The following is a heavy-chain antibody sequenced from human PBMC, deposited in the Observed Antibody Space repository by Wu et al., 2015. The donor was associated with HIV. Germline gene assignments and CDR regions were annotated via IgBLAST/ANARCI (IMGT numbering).Heavy chain of an antibody. CDR2: ISAYNGNT. V-gene: IGHV1-18*01. CDR1: GYTFSNYD. J-gene: IGHJ4*02. CDR3: ARDTDIAVAGAFDY. D-gene: IGHD6-19*01. Sequence: QVQLVQSGAEVKKPGASVKVSCKASGYTFSNYDITWVRQAPGQGLEWMGWISAYNGNTNYAQHLQGRVTMTTDTSTSTAYMELRSLKSDDTAVYYCARDTDIAVAGAFDYWGQGTLVTVSS.